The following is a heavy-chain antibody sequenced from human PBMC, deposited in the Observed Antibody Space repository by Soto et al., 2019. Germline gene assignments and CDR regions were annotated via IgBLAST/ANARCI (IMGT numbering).Heavy chain of an antibody. Sequence: QVQLQESGPGLVKPSQTLSLTCTVSGGSISSGGYYWSWIRQPPGKVLEWIGYIYYSGSTYYNPSLTSRATISVDTTKNQFSLELSSVTAAGTAVYYCATGLEAVDGVYNCFVPWGQGTLVIVSS. D-gene: IGHD6-19*01. V-gene: IGHV4-31*03. J-gene: IGHJ5*02. CDR3: ATGLEAVDGVYNCFVP. CDR2: IYYSGST. CDR1: GGSISSGGYY.